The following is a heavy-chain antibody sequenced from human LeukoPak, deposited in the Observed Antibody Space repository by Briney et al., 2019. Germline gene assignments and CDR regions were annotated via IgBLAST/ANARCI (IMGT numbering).Heavy chain of an antibody. CDR3: ARVPGYSGYDLVFDY. J-gene: IGHJ4*02. CDR2: INPNSGGT. CDR1: GYTFTGYY. Sequence: ASVKVSCKASGYTFTGYYMHWVRQAPGQGLEWMGWINPNSGGTNYAQKFQGRVTMTRDTSISTAYMELSRLRSDDTAVYYCARVPGYSGYDLVFDYWGQGTLVTVSS. D-gene: IGHD5-12*01. V-gene: IGHV1-2*02.